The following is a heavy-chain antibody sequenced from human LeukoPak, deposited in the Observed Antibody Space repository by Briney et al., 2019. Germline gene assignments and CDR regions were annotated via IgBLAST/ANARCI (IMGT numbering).Heavy chain of an antibody. V-gene: IGHV3-23*01. CDR3: AKGRFVVVPAAMDWFDP. Sequence: GGSLRLSCAASGFTFSPFAMTWVRQAPGKGLEWVSVISRSGGSAYYADSVKGRFTISRDSSKNTLYLQMNSLRAEDTAVYYCAKGRFVVVPAAMDWFDPWGQGTLVTVSS. D-gene: IGHD2-2*01. CDR2: ISRSGGSA. J-gene: IGHJ5*02. CDR1: GFTFSPFA.